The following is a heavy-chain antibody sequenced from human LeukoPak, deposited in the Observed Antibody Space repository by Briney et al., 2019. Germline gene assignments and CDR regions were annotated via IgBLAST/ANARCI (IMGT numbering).Heavy chain of an antibody. V-gene: IGHV1-8*01. J-gene: IGHJ4*02. CDR2: MNPNSGNT. CDR1: GYTFTSYD. D-gene: IGHD5-18*01. Sequence: ALVKVSCKASGYTFTSYDINWVRRATGQGLEWMGWMNPNSGNTGYAQKFQGRVTMTRNTSISTAYMELSSLRSEDTAVYYCARILSGRGYSYGLDYWGQGTLVTVSS. CDR3: ARILSGRGYSYGLDY.